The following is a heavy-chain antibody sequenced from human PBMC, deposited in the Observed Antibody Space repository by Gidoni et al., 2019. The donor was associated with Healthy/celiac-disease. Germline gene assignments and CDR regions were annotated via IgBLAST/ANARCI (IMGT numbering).Heavy chain of an antibody. CDR2: ISSSSSYI. J-gene: IGHJ6*02. Sequence: EVQLVESGGGLVQPGGSLRLPCAASGFTFSSYSMTWVRQAPGKGLEWVSSISSSSSYIYYADSVNGRFTISRDNAKNSLYLQMNSLRAEDTAVYYCARPFYCSGGSCYVGDYGMDVWGQGTTVTVSS. D-gene: IGHD2-15*01. V-gene: IGHV3-21*01. CDR1: GFTFSSYS. CDR3: ARPFYCSGGSCYVGDYGMDV.